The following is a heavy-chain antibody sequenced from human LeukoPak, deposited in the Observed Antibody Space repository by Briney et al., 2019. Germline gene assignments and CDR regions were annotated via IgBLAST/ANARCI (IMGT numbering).Heavy chain of an antibody. CDR2: IIPIRGIA. CDR3: ARAFDGDGGYYFDY. D-gene: IGHD2-15*01. Sequence: SVKVSCKASGGTFSSYAISWVRQAPGQGLEWMGRIIPIRGIANYAQKFQGRVTITADKSTSTAYMELSSLRSEDTAVYYCARAFDGDGGYYFDYWGQGTLVTVSS. J-gene: IGHJ4*02. CDR1: GGTFSSYA. V-gene: IGHV1-69*04.